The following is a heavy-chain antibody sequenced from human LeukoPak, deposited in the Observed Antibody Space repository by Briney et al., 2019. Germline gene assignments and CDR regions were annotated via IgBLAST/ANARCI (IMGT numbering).Heavy chain of an antibody. CDR1: GGSISSYY. D-gene: IGHD3-3*01. CDR2: IYYSGST. V-gene: IGHV4-59*01. CDR3: ARARAYYDFWSGYPDY. Sequence: SSETLSLTCTVSGGSISSYYWSWIRRPPGKGLEWIGYIYYSGSTNYNPSLKSRVTISVDTSKNQFSLKLSSVTAADTAVYYCARARAYYDFWSGYPDYWGQGTLVTVSS. J-gene: IGHJ4*02.